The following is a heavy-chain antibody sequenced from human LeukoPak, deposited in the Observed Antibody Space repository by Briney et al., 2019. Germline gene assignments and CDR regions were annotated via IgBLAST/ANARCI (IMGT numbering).Heavy chain of an antibody. Sequence: GGSLRLSCAASGFTFSSYSMNWVRQAPGKGLEWVSYISSSSSTIYYADSVKGRFTISRDNAKNSLYLQMNSLRAEDTAVYYCARTKYSGSWYLGGDYWGQGTLVTVSS. V-gene: IGHV3-48*04. CDR3: ARTKYSGSWYLGGDY. CDR1: GFTFSSYS. CDR2: ISSSSSTI. D-gene: IGHD6-13*01. J-gene: IGHJ4*02.